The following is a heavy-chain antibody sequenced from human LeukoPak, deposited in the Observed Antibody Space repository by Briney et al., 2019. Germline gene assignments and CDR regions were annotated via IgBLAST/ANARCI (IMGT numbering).Heavy chain of an antibody. V-gene: IGHV4-59*02. D-gene: IGHD2-2*02. CDR3: ARDLFPINWFES. CDR2: TFHTGIT. CDR1: GGSVTKYY. Sequence: SETLSLTCTVSGGSVTKYYWHWIRQAPGKGLEWIGLTFHTGITNYNPSLKSRVTISVDTSKNQFSLKLTSVTAADTAVYFCARDLFPINWFESWGQGTLVTVSS. J-gene: IGHJ5*01.